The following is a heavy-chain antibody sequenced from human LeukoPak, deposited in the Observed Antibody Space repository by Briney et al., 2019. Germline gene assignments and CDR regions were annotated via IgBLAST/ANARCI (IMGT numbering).Heavy chain of an antibody. Sequence: GGSLRLSCTASGFTFGDYAMSWVRQAPGKGLEWVGFIRSKAYGGTTEYAASVKGRFTISRDDSKSIAYLQMNSLRGEDTAVYYCARGGLTIAEATTSWYLDYWGQGTLVTVSS. CDR1: GFTFGDYA. D-gene: IGHD1-26*01. CDR3: ARGGLTIAEATTSWYLDY. CDR2: IRSKAYGGTT. V-gene: IGHV3-49*04. J-gene: IGHJ4*02.